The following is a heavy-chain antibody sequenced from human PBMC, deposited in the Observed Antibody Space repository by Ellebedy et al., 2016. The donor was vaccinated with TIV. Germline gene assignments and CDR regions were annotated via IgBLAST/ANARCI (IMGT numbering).Heavy chain of an antibody. J-gene: IGHJ5*02. CDR2: IYHSGST. V-gene: IGHV4-39*07. CDR3: AREGVSQVLNWFDP. Sequence: SETLSLTXTVSGGSISSSSYYWGWIRQPPGKGLEWIGSIYHSGSTNYNPSLKSRVTISVDKSKNQFSLKLSSVTAADTAVYYCAREGVSQVLNWFDPWGQGTLVTVSS. CDR1: GGSISSSSYY. D-gene: IGHD2-2*01.